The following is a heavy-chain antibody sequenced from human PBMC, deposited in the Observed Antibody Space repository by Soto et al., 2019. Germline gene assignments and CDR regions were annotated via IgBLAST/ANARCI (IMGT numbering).Heavy chain of an antibody. Sequence: GGSLRLSCAASGFTFSSYSMNWVRQAPGKGLEWVSYISSSSSTIYYADSVKGRFTISRDNAKNSLYLQMNSLRDEDTAVYYCARDDLSGYDKEDGMDVWGQGTTVTVSS. CDR3: ARDDLSGYDKEDGMDV. J-gene: IGHJ6*02. CDR1: GFTFSSYS. D-gene: IGHD5-12*01. V-gene: IGHV3-48*02. CDR2: ISSSSSTI.